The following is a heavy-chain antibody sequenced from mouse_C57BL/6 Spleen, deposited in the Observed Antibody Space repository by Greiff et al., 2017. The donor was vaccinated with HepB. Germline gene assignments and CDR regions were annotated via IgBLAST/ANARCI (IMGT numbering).Heavy chain of an antibody. CDR1: GFTFSSYA. CDR3: AGGDYDPYWYFDV. V-gene: IGHV5-4*03. Sequence: EVKLVESGGGLVKPGGSLKLSCAASGFTFSSYAMSWVRQTPEKRLEGVATISDGGSYTYYPDNVRGRFTISRDNAKNNLYLQMSHLKSEDTAMYYCAGGDYDPYWYFDVWGTGTTVTVSS. J-gene: IGHJ1*03. D-gene: IGHD2-4*01. CDR2: ISDGGSYT.